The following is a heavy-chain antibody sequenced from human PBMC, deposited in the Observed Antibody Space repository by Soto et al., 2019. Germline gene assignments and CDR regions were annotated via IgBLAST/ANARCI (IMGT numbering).Heavy chain of an antibody. J-gene: IGHJ3*02. CDR1: GGAIDTYY. CDR2: IYYSGTT. Sequence: SETLSLTCSVSGGAIDTYYWTWFRQAPGRGLECIGNIYYSGTTNINPALESRVSLSIDRAKRQFSLTLSYVTAADTAVYYCARTAGTFDNFWSGYGYDIWGPGKKVTVSS. CDR3: ARTAGTFDNFWSGYGYDI. D-gene: IGHD3-3*01. V-gene: IGHV4-59*13.